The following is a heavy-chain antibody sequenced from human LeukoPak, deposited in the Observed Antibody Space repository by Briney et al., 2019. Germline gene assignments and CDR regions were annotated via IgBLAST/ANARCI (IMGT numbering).Heavy chain of an antibody. V-gene: IGHV3-48*01. CDR2: ITNTGSIM. J-gene: IGHJ4*02. Sequence: GGSLRLSCAASGFTFSTYHMNWVRQAPGKRLEWVSYITNTGSIMFYADSVKGRFTISRDNAKNSLYLQMNSLRAEDTAVYYCVRDVVGYSIDYWGQGTLVTVSS. D-gene: IGHD1-26*01. CDR3: VRDVVGYSIDY. CDR1: GFTFSTYH.